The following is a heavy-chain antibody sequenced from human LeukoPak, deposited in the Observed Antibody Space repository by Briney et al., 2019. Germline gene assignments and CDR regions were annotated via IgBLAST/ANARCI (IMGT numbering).Heavy chain of an antibody. D-gene: IGHD3-22*01. V-gene: IGHV1-18*01. CDR3: ARDSITMIVVVIRGGIDY. J-gene: IGHJ4*02. Sequence: ASVKVSCKASGYTFTSYGISWVRQAPGQGLEWMGWVSAYNGNTNYAQKLQGRVTMTTDTSTSTAYMELRSLRSDDTAVYYCARDSITMIVVVIRGGIDYWGQGTLVTVSS. CDR1: GYTFTSYG. CDR2: VSAYNGNT.